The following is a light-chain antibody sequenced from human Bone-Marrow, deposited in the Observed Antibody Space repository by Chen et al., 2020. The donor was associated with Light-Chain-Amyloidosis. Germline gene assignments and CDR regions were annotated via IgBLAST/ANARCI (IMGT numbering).Light chain of an antibody. V-gene: IGLV3-25*03. CDR3: QSADSSGTYEVR. J-gene: IGLJ2*01. Sequence: SYELTQPPSVSGSPGQTARITCSGDDLPTKYAYWYQQKPGQAPVLVIHIDTERPSGITERFSGSSSGTTATLAISGVQAEDEADYHCQSADSSGTYEVRFGGGTKLTVL. CDR1: DLPTKY. CDR2: IDT.